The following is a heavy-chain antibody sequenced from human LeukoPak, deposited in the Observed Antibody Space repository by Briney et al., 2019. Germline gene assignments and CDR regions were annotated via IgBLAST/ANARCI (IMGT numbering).Heavy chain of an antibody. D-gene: IGHD7-27*01. J-gene: IGHJ4*02. CDR1: GGTFSSYA. CDR2: IIPIFGTA. CDR3: ARPLANWGHYFDS. Sequence: SVKVSCKASGGTFSSYAISWVRQASGQGLEWLGRIIPIFGTANYAQRFQGRVTITTDESTSTAYMELSRLRSDDTAVYYCARPLANWGHYFDSWGQGTLVTVSS. V-gene: IGHV1-69*05.